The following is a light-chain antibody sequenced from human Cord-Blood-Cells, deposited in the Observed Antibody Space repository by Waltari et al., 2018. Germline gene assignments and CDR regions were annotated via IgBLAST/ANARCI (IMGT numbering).Light chain of an antibody. CDR3: QSYDSSLSGVV. J-gene: IGLJ2*01. Sequence: LTQPPSVSGAPGQRVTISCTGSSSNIGAGYDVHWYQQLPGTAPKLLIYGNSNRPSGVPDRFSGSKSGTSASLAITGLQAEDEADYYCQSYDSSLSGVVFGGGTKLTVL. CDR2: GNS. V-gene: IGLV1-40*01. CDR1: SSNIGAGYD.